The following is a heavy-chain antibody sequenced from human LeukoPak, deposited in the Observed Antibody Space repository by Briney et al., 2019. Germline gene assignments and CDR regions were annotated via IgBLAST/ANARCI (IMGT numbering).Heavy chain of an antibody. J-gene: IGHJ4*02. CDR2: RNSRGSTI. CDR1: GFTCSNYE. V-gene: IGHV3-48*03. Sequence: PGGSLRVSCAASGFTCSNYEMNWVRQAPGKGLEWVSYRNSRGSTIYYADSVKCRFTISRDNAKNSLYLQMNSLRGEDTAVYYCARDWSHGLDYRGQGTLVTVSS. CDR3: ARDWSHGLDY.